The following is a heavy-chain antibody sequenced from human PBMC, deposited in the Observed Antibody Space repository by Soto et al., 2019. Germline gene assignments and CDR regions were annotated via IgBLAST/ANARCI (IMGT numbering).Heavy chain of an antibody. CDR2: MNPNSGNT. J-gene: IGHJ3*02. V-gene: IGHV1-8*01. CDR1: GYTFTSYD. CDR3: ARDFDTPNDAFDI. D-gene: IGHD2-15*01. Sequence: ASVKVSCKASGYTFTSYDINWVRQATGQGLEWMGWMNPNSGNTGYAQKFQGRVTMTRNTSISTAYMELSSLRSEDTAVYYCARDFDTPNDAFDIWGQGTMVTVSS.